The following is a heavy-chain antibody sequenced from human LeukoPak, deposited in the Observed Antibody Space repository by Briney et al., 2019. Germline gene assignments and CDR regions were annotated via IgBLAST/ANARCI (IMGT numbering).Heavy chain of an antibody. CDR1: GGSFSGYY. CDR2: IYYSGST. D-gene: IGHD6-13*01. CDR3: ARTTEAHSWRTRYYDYYMDV. J-gene: IGHJ6*03. Sequence: SETLSLTCAVYGGSFSGYYWSWIRQPPGKGLEWIGYIYYSGSTNYNPSLKSRVTISVDTSKNQFSLKLSSVTAADTAVYYCARTTEAHSWRTRYYDYYMDVWGKGTTVTISS. V-gene: IGHV4-34*11.